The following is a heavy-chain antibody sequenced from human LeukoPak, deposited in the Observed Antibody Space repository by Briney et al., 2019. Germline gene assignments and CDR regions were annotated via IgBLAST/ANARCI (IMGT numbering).Heavy chain of an antibody. Sequence: GGSLRLSCAASGFTVSSTCMSWVRQAPGKGLEWVSVICSAGSTYYAGSVKGRFTISRDNSNNTLFLQMDTLRAEDTAVYYCARETDLSSGWSSQGFDYWGQGTLVTVCS. CDR1: GFTVSSTC. J-gene: IGHJ4*02. V-gene: IGHV3-66*01. D-gene: IGHD6-13*01. CDR3: ARETDLSSGWSSQGFDY. CDR2: ICSAGST.